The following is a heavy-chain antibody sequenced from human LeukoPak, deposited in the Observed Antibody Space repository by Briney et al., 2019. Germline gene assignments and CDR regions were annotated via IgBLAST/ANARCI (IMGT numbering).Heavy chain of an antibody. CDR2: IYYSGST. CDR3: ARGGLYYYGMDV. CDR1: GGSISSYY. J-gene: IGHJ6*04. Sequence: KPSETLSLTCTVSGGSISSYYWSWIRQPPGKGLEWIGYIYYSGSTNYNPSLKSRVTISVDTSKNQFSLKLSSVTAADTAVYYCARGGLYYYGMDVWGKGTTVTVSS. V-gene: IGHV4-59*01. D-gene: IGHD1-26*01.